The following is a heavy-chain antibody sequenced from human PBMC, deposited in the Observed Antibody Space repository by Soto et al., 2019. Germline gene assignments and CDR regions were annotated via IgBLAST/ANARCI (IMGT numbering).Heavy chain of an antibody. CDR1: GGTFSDFA. CDR3: ALGGIVAVPAALSSYDDYTNYLFDS. CDR2: TIPMFAAT. J-gene: IGHJ4*02. Sequence: QVQLAQSGAKVRKPGSSVKVSCRASGGTFSDFAFSWVRQTPGQGLEWMGGTIPMFAATKYAQRFQGRITIIADASTRSVYLALSSLTSDDSAVYYCALGGIVAVPAALSSYDDYTNYLFDSLGQGTLVSVSS. V-gene: IGHV1-69*01. D-gene: IGHD4-4*01.